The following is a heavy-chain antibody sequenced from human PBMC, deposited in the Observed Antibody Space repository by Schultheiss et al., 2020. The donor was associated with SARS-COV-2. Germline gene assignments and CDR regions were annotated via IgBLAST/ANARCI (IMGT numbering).Heavy chain of an antibody. Sequence: GGSLRLSCAASGFTFSSYWMSWVRQAPGKGLEWVSSISSSSSYTNYADSVKGRFTISRDNSKNTLYLQMNSLRAEDTAVYYCARDYSNYVDYWGQGTLVTVSS. CDR2: ISSSSSYT. D-gene: IGHD4-11*01. J-gene: IGHJ4*02. V-gene: IGHV3-21*04. CDR1: GFTFSSYW. CDR3: ARDYSNYVDY.